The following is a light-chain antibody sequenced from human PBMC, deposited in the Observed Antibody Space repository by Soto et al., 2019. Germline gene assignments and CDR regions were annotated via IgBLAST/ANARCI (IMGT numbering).Light chain of an antibody. J-gene: IGLJ2*01. CDR2: SNN. CDR3: AAWDDSLKGTYVV. CDR1: SSNIGSNT. V-gene: IGLV1-44*01. Sequence: QSVLTQPPPASGTPGRRVTISCAGSSSNIGSNTVNWYQQLPGTAPKLLIYSNNQRPSGLTDRFSGSKSGTSASLAISGLQSEDEADYYCAAWDDSLKGTYVVFCGGTKLTGL.